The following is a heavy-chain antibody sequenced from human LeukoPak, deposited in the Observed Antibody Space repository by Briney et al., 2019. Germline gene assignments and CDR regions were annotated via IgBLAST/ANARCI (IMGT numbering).Heavy chain of an antibody. CDR2: IRYDGSNK. J-gene: IGHJ4*02. V-gene: IGHV3-30*02. Sequence: GGSLRLSCAGSGFTFSSYGMHWVRQAPGKGLEWVAFIRYDGSNKYYADSVKGRFTISRDNSKNTLYLQMNSLRAEDTAVYYCANGGGIVATYWGQGTLVTVSS. CDR1: GFTFSSYG. D-gene: IGHD5-12*01. CDR3: ANGGGIVATY.